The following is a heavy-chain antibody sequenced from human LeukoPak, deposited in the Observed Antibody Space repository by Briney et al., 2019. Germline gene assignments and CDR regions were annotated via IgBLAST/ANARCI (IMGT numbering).Heavy chain of an antibody. CDR3: ASSHDFWSGYFDY. J-gene: IGHJ4*02. CDR1: GFTFSSYS. CDR2: ISSSSSYI. V-gene: IGHV3-21*01. D-gene: IGHD3-3*01. Sequence: GGSLRLSCAASGFTFSSYSMNWVRQAPGKGLEWVSSISSSSSYIYYADSVKGRFTISRDNAKNSLYLQMNSLRAEDTAVYYCASSHDFWSGYFDYWGQGTLVTVSS.